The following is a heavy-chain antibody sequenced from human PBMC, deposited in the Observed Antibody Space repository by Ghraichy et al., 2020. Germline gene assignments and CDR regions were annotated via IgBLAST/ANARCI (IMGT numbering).Heavy chain of an antibody. CDR1: GVSVSDYY. CDR2: ISYSEST. V-gene: IGHV4-59*02. Sequence: SETLSLTCTVSGVSVSDYYWSWIRQTPGKGLEWMGYISYSESTSYNPSLKSRLTMSLDTSKRQISLRLSSVTAADTAVYYCARDILFRYLFISEDRGMDVWGQGTTVTVSS. D-gene: IGHD3-10*01. CDR3: ARDILFRYLFISEDRGMDV. J-gene: IGHJ6*02.